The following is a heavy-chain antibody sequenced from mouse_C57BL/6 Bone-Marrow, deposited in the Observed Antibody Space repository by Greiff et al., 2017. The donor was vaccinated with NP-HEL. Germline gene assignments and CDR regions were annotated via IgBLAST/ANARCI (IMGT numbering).Heavy chain of an antibody. CDR1: GFTFSSYA. CDR3: ARRGPYFDY. Sequence: EVKLMESGGGLVKPGGSLKLSCAASGFTFSSYAMSWVRPTPEKRLEWVATISDGGSYTYYPDNVKGRFTISRDNAKNNLYLQMSHLKSEDTAMYYCARRGPYFDYWGQGTTLTVSS. V-gene: IGHV5-4*03. CDR2: ISDGGSYT. D-gene: IGHD3-3*01. J-gene: IGHJ2*01.